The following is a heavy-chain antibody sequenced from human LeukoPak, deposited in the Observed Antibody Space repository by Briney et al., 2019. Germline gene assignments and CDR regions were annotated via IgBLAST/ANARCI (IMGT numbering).Heavy chain of an antibody. CDR1: GFTFSHAW. D-gene: IGHD3-10*01. Sequence: GGSLRLSCAASGFTFSHAWMSWVRQAPGKGLESVSSITSISTTIWYGDSVRGRFTISRDNAKNSLYLQMNSLRADDTAVYYCARGSLRTGELYAFDYWGQGILVTVSS. V-gene: IGHV3-11*04. CDR2: ITSISTTI. CDR3: ARGSLRTGELYAFDY. J-gene: IGHJ4*02.